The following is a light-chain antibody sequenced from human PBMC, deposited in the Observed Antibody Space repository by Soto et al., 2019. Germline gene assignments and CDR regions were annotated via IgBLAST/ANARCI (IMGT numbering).Light chain of an antibody. CDR2: GAS. V-gene: IGKV3-20*01. CDR3: QQYGSSPPWT. CDR1: QSVSNSY. J-gene: IGKJ1*01. Sequence: EIVLTQSPGTLSLSPGERATLSCRASQSVSNSYLAWYQQKPGQAPRLLIYGASSRATGIPDRFSGSGSGTDFTLTISRLEPEDFVVYYCQQYGSSPPWTFGQGTKVEIK.